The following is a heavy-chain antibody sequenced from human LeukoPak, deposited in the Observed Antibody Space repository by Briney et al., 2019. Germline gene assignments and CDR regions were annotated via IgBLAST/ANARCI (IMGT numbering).Heavy chain of an antibody. CDR2: ISGSGGST. CDR3: AKVDGSGSLRYFQH. V-gene: IGHV3-23*01. Sequence: PRGSLRLSCAASGFTFSSYAMSWVRQAPGKGLEWVSAISGSGGSTYYADSVKGRFTISRDNSKNTLYLQMSSLRAEDTAVYYCAKVDGSGSLRYFQHWGQGTLVTVSS. CDR1: GFTFSSYA. D-gene: IGHD3-10*01. J-gene: IGHJ1*01.